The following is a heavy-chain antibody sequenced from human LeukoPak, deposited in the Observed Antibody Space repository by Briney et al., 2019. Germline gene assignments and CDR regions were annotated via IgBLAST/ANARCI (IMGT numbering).Heavy chain of an antibody. CDR2: INHSGST. V-gene: IGHV4-34*01. CDR1: GGSFSGYY. Sequence: KPSETLSLTCAVYGGSFSGYYWSWIRQPPGKGLEWIGEINHSGSTNYNPSLKSRVTISVDTSKNQFSLKLSSVTAADTAVYYCASFSDSGWLLDYWGQGTLVTVSS. J-gene: IGHJ4*02. D-gene: IGHD6-19*01. CDR3: ASFSDSGWLLDY.